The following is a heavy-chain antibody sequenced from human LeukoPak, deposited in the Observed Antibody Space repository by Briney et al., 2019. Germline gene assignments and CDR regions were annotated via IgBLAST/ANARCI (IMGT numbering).Heavy chain of an antibody. CDR3: ARDLLNEGNHLDY. Sequence: ASETLSLTCTVSGGSINYYYWMWIRQPPGKGLEWIGYIYYSGGTHYNPSLKSRVTMLVDTSKNQFSLKLTAVTAADTAVYYCARDLLNEGNHLDYWGQGTLVTVSS. V-gene: IGHV4-59*01. J-gene: IGHJ4*02. D-gene: IGHD4-23*01. CDR1: GGSINYYY. CDR2: IYYSGGT.